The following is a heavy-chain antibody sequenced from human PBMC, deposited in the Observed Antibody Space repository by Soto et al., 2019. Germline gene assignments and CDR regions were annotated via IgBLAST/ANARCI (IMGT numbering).Heavy chain of an antibody. Sequence: ASVKVSCKASGYTFTSYGISWVRQAPGQGLEWMGWISAYNGNTNYAQKLQGRVTMTTDTSTSTAYMELRSLRSDDTAVYYCAREMDTAMAENGTLYYYYGMDVWGQGTTVTVSS. CDR3: AREMDTAMAENGTLYYYYGMDV. CDR2: ISAYNGNT. D-gene: IGHD5-18*01. V-gene: IGHV1-18*01. J-gene: IGHJ6*02. CDR1: GYTFTSYG.